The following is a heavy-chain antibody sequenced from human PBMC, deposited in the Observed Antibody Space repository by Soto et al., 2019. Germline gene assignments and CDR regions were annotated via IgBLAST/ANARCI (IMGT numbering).Heavy chain of an antibody. D-gene: IGHD2-2*01. Sequence: QPGGSLRLSCAASGFTFSNSWMHWVRQVSGKGLEWVSRINADGTSTSYADSVKGRFTISRDNAKNTLYLHVNSLRAEDTAVYYCVKVLARGVGVPRFYFDSWGQGALVTVPQ. J-gene: IGHJ4*02. CDR1: GFTFSNSW. CDR3: VKVLARGVGVPRFYFDS. CDR2: INADGTST. V-gene: IGHV3-74*01.